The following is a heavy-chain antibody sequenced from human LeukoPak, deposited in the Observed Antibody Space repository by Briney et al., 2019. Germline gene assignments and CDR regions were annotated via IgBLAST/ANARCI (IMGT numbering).Heavy chain of an antibody. CDR2: ISSSSSYI. D-gene: IGHD6-6*01. CDR1: GFTFSSYG. V-gene: IGHV3-21*04. CDR3: AKKFTAARYFDY. J-gene: IGHJ4*02. Sequence: GGSLRLSCAASGFTFSSYGMNWVRQAPGKGLEWVSSISSSSSYIYYADSVKGRFTISRDNAKNSLYLQMNSLRAEDTAVYYCAKKFTAARYFDYWGQGTLVTVSS.